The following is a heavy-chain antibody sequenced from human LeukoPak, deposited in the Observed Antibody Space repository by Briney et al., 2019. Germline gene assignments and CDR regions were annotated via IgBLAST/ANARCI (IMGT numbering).Heavy chain of an antibody. CDR2: ISSSSSTI. V-gene: IGHV3-48*04. CDR3: VRGETATSGTSFDY. Sequence: GGSLRLSCAASGFTFSSYSMNWVRQAPGKGLEWVSYISSSSSTIYYADSVKGRFTISRDNAKNILYLQMNSLRPEDTALYYCVRGETATSGTSFDYWGQGALVTVSP. J-gene: IGHJ4*02. D-gene: IGHD1-7*01. CDR1: GFTFSSYS.